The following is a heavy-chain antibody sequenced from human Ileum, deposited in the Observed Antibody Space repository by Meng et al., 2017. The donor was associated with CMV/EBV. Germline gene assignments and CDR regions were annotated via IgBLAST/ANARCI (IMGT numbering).Heavy chain of an antibody. CDR2: INSRVYGWTT. Sequence: GESLKISCAASGFTFGDRWMNWVRQAPGEGLEWLSRINSRVYGWTTDYAAPVKGRFIISRDDSKNTLLLQMTNLESEDTAIYYCTTGLYNSGGVDHWGQGTLVTVSS. CDR1: GFTFGDRW. V-gene: IGHV3-15*01. D-gene: IGHD2-21*01. CDR3: TTGLYNSGGVDH. J-gene: IGHJ4*02.